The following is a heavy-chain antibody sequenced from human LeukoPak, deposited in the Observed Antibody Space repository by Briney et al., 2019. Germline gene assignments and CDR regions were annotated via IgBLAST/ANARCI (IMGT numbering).Heavy chain of an antibody. CDR1: GLTFSSYW. Sequence: GRSLRLSCAASGLTFSSYWMHWVRQAPGKGLVWVSRINSDGSTTTYADSVKGRFTISRDNATNTLYLQMNSLRAEDTAVYYCARDRRLWNMDVWGTGTTVTISS. CDR3: ARDRRLWNMDV. J-gene: IGHJ6*03. CDR2: INSDGSTT. V-gene: IGHV3-74*01. D-gene: IGHD4/OR15-4a*01.